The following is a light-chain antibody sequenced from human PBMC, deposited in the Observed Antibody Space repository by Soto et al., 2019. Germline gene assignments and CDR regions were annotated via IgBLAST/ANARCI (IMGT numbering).Light chain of an antibody. J-gene: IGLJ3*02. V-gene: IGLV9-49*01. CDR2: VGTGGIVG. CDR3: GADHGTGSKFVWV. CDR1: SGYSNYK. Sequence: QAVVTQPPSASASLGASVTLTCTLSSGYSNYKVDWYQQRPGKGPRFVMRVGTGGIVGSKGYGIPDRFSVLGSGLNRYLTIKNIQEEDESDYHCGADHGTGSKFVWVFGGGTKVTVL.